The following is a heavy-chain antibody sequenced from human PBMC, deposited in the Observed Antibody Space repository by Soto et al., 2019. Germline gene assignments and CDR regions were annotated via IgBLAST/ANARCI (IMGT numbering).Heavy chain of an antibody. CDR2: IYYSGST. CDR1: GGSITSSGYY. Sequence: PSETLSLTCTVSGGSITSSGYYWSWIRQTPGKGLEWIGYIYYSGSTYYNPSLKSRVTISVDTSKNQFSLKLSSVTAADTAVYYCARFTHYYGMDVWGQGTTVTVSS. V-gene: IGHV4-30-4*01. J-gene: IGHJ6*02. CDR3: ARFTHYYGMDV.